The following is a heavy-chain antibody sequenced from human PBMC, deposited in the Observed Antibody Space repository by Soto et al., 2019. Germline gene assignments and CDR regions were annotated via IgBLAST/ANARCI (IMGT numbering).Heavy chain of an antibody. CDR2: IIPIVGTA. CDR1: GGTFSSYA. J-gene: IGHJ5*02. CDR3: ARAHSSGWYTRAWFAP. V-gene: IGHV1-69*01. Sequence: QVQLVQSGAEVKKPGSSVKVSCKASGGTFSSYAISWVRQAPGQGLEWMGGIIPIVGTANYAQKFQVRVTITADEYTSTAYMELSSLRSEDTSLYYCARAHSSGWYTRAWFAPWGQGTLVTVSS. D-gene: IGHD6-19*01.